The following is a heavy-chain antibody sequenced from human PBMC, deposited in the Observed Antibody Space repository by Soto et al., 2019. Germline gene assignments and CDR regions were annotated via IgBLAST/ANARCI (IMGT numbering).Heavy chain of an antibody. J-gene: IGHJ3*02. D-gene: IGHD3-22*01. V-gene: IGHV1-2*04. CDR1: GYTFTGYY. Sequence: ASVKVSCKASGYTFTGYYMHWVRQAPGQGLEWMGWINPNSGGTNYAQKFQGWVTMTRDTSISTAYMELSRLRSDDTAVYYCARQYYDDSSGYPTPYPFDIWGQGTMVTVSS. CDR2: INPNSGGT. CDR3: ARQYYDDSSGYPTPYPFDI.